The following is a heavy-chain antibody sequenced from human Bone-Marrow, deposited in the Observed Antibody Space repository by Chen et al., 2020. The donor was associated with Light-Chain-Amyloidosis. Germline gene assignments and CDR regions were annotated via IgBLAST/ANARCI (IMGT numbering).Heavy chain of an antibody. CDR3: AKDIRYSSGWYYFDY. D-gene: IGHD6-19*01. CDR2: ISRSVSTI. V-gene: IGHV3-48*03. Sequence: EVQLVESGGGLVQPGGSLRLSCAASGFTFSSYEMNWVRQAPGKGLEWVTYISRSVSTIYYADSVKGRFTISRDNSKNTLYLQMNSLRAEDTAVYYCAKDIRYSSGWYYFDYWGQGTLVTVSS. J-gene: IGHJ4*02. CDR1: GFTFSSYE.